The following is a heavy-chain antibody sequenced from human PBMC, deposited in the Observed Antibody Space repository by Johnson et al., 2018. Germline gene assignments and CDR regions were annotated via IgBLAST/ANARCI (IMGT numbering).Heavy chain of an antibody. J-gene: IGHJ6*02. CDR1: GGSISSSSYY. CDR2: IYYSGST. V-gene: IGHV4-39*01. Sequence: QVQLQESGPGLVKPSETLSLTCFVSGGSISSSSYYLGWIRQPPGKGLEWIGTIYYSGSTYYNPSLKSRVTIFVATSKTQFSLKLTSVTVADTAVYYCARYYYSYGMDVWGQGTTVTVSS. CDR3: ARYYYSYGMDV.